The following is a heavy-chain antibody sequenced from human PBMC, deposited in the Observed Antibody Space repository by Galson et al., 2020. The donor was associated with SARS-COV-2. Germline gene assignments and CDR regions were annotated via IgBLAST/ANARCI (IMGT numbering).Heavy chain of an antibody. CDR1: GFTFSSYA. CDR3: ARVSRSWKWCEDYFLDF. V-gene: IGHV3-21*01. CDR2: ISSTGSI. J-gene: IGHJ4*02. Sequence: GGSLRLSCAASGFTFSSYAMSWVRQAPGKGLEWVSPISSTGSIHYADSVKDRFTISRDNAQDSLFLQMNSLRAEDTAVYYCARVSRSWKWCEDYFLDFWGQGTLVTVSS. D-gene: IGHD2-8*01.